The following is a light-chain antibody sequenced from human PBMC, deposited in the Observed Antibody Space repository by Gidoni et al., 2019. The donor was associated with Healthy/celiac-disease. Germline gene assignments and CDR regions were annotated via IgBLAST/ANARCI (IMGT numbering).Light chain of an antibody. CDR2: DAS. CDR1: QSVSSY. CDR3: QQRSNWPPWT. J-gene: IGKJ1*01. V-gene: IGKV3-11*01. Sequence: EIVLTQSPATLSLSPGERATLSCRASQSVSSYLAWYQQKPGQAPRLPIYDASNRATGIPARFSGSGSGTDFTLTISSLEPEDFAVYYCQQRSNWPPWTFXXXTKVEIK.